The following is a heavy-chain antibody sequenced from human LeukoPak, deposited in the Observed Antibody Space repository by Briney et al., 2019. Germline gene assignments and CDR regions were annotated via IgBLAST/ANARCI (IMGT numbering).Heavy chain of an antibody. CDR3: AKSVDDGDYVPDY. CDR2: ISYDGSNK. V-gene: IGHV3-30*18. D-gene: IGHD4-17*01. Sequence: HPGGSLRLSCAASGFTFSSYGMHWVHQAPGKGLEWVAVISYDGSNKYYADSVKGRFTISRDNSKNTLYLQMNSLRAEDTAVYYCAKSVDDGDYVPDYWGQGTLVTVSS. CDR1: GFTFSSYG. J-gene: IGHJ4*02.